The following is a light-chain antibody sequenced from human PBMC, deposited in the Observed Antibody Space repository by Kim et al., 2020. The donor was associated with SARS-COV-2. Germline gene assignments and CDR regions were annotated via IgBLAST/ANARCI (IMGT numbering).Light chain of an antibody. CDR1: SLTTYY. CDR3: NSRVSGGHYWV. V-gene: IGLV3-19*01. CDR2: GKN. Sequence: SSELTQDPAVSVALGQTVSITCQGDSLTTYYASWYQQKTGQAPVVVFYGKNNRPSGIPDRFSGSTSGNTASLTITGAQAEDEADYYCNSRVSGGHYWVFGGGTQLTVL. J-gene: IGLJ3*02.